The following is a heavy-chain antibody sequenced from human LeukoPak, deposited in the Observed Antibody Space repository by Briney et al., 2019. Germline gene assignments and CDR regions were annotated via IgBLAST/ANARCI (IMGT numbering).Heavy chain of an antibody. J-gene: IGHJ4*02. D-gene: IGHD1-26*01. CDR1: SGSINSYY. Sequence: SETLSLTCTVSSGSINSYYWGWVRQPPGRGLEWIGRIYTTGATQYNPSLKSRVTMSIDTSTNQFSLNLRSMTAADTSVYYCGRQGYTASYYFLDFWSQGTLVAVS. CDR2: IYTTGAT. V-gene: IGHV4-4*07. CDR3: GRQGYTASYYFLDF.